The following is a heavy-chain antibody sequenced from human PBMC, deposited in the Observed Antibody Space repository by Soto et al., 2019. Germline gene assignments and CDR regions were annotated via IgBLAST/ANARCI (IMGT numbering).Heavy chain of an antibody. CDR3: AGTLSSSWPREGESLDY. Sequence: QVQLVQSGAEVKKPGSSVKVSCKASGGTFSSYAISWVRQAPGQGLEWMGGIIPIFGTANYAQKFQGRVTITADESTSTAYMELSSLRSEDTAVYYCAGTLSSSWPREGESLDYWGQGTLVTVSS. CDR2: IIPIFGTA. CDR1: GGTFSSYA. V-gene: IGHV1-69*01. J-gene: IGHJ4*02. D-gene: IGHD6-13*01.